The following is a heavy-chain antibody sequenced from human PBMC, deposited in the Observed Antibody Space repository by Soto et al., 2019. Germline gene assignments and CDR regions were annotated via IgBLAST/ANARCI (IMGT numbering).Heavy chain of an antibody. D-gene: IGHD1-26*01. V-gene: IGHV1-8*01. CDR2: MNPSSGYT. CDR1: GYTFTDYD. Sequence: QVQLVQSGAEVKKPGASVRVSCKASGYTFTDYDINWARLATGQGLEWMGWMNPSSGYTGYAQKFQGRVTMTWDTSISTAYMELSSLTSADTAVYYCARFVRHQLPTIDYWGQGALVTVSS. CDR3: ARFVRHQLPTIDY. J-gene: IGHJ4*02.